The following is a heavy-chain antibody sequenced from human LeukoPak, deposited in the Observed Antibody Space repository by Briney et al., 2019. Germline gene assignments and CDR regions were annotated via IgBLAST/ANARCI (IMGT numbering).Heavy chain of an antibody. CDR2: INHSGST. CDR3: ARRPAGYSSGWYFDY. CDR1: GGSFSGYY. V-gene: IGHV4-34*01. J-gene: IGHJ4*02. Sequence: SETLSLTCAVYGGSFSGYYWSWIRQPPGKGLEWIGEINHSGSTNYNPSLKSRVTISVDTSKNQFSLKLSSATAADTAVYYCARRPAGYSSGWYFDYWGQGTLVTVSS. D-gene: IGHD6-19*01.